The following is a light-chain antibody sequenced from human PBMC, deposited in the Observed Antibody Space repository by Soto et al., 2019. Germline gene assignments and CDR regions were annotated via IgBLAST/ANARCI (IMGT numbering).Light chain of an antibody. J-gene: IGKJ2*01. CDR2: GAT. V-gene: IGKV3-15*01. CDR3: QQYNNWPLYT. Sequence: EIVMTQSPATLSVSPGERATLSCRASQSVSSNLAWYQQKPGQAPRLLIYGATTRATGIPARFSGSGSGTEFTRTISSLQSEDFAVYYCQQYNNWPLYTFGQGTKLEIK. CDR1: QSVSSN.